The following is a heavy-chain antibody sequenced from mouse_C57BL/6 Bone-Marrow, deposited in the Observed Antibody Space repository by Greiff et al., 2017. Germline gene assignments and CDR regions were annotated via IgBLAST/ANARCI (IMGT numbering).Heavy chain of an antibody. J-gene: IGHJ4*01. CDR3: TTDYYGSSYRYAMDY. V-gene: IGHV14-4*01. CDR1: GFNIKDDY. D-gene: IGHD1-1*01. CDR2: IDPENGDT. Sequence: EVQLQQSGAELVRPGASVKLSCTASGFNIKDDYMHWVKQRPEQGLEWIGWIDPENGDTEYASKFQGKATITAGTSSNTAYRQLSSLTSEDTAVYYCTTDYYGSSYRYAMDYWGQGTSVTVSS.